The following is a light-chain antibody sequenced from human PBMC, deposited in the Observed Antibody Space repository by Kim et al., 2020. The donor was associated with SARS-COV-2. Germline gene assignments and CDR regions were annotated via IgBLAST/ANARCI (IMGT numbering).Light chain of an antibody. CDR3: QVWDSGVV. CDR1: NIGSKS. J-gene: IGLJ2*01. Sequence: SYELTQPPSVSVAPGKTARITCGGNNIGSKSVHSYQQKPGQAPVLVIYYDSDRPSGIPERFSGSNSGNTATLTISRVEAGDEADYYCQVWDSGVVFGGGTQLTVL. CDR2: YDS. V-gene: IGLV3-21*04.